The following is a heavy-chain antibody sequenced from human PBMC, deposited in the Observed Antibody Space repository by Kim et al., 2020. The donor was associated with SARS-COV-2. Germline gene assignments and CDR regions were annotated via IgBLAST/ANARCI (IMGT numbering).Heavy chain of an antibody. Sequence: SLRLSCAASGFTFDDYAMHWVRQAPGKGLEWVSGISWNSGSIGYADSVKGRFTISRDNAKNSLYLQMNSLRAEDTALYYCAKDRGIAAAELDYWGQGTLVTVSS. J-gene: IGHJ4*02. CDR3: AKDRGIAAAELDY. CDR1: GFTFDDYA. CDR2: ISWNSGSI. V-gene: IGHV3-9*01. D-gene: IGHD6-13*01.